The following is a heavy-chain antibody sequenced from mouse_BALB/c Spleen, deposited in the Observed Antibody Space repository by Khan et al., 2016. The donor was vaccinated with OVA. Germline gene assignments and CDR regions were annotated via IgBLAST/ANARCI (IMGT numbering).Heavy chain of an antibody. J-gene: IGHJ3*01. D-gene: IGHD1-1*02. V-gene: IGHV1S137*01. CDR1: GYTFTDFT. Sequence: QVQLKQSGAELVRPGVSVKISCKGSGYTFTDFTMHWVKQSHAMSLEWIGVISTYYGDANYNQKFKDKATMTVDKSSNTAYMDLARLTSEDSAIYYGARGGVGDRFHYWGQGTLVTVSA. CDR2: ISTYYGDA. CDR3: ARGGVGDRFHY.